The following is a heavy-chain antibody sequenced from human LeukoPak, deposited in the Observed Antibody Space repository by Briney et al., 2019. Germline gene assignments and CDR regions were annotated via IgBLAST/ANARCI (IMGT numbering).Heavy chain of an antibody. CDR3: TKGIVGATTDWFDP. Sequence: GGSLRLSCAASGFTFSNAWMSWVRQAPGKGLEWVGHIKSKTDGGTTDYAAPVKGRFTISRDDSKNTLYLQINSLQTEDTAMYYCTKGIVGATTDWFDPWGQGTLVTVSS. D-gene: IGHD1-26*01. J-gene: IGHJ5*02. CDR1: GFTFSNAW. V-gene: IGHV3-15*01. CDR2: IKSKTDGGTT.